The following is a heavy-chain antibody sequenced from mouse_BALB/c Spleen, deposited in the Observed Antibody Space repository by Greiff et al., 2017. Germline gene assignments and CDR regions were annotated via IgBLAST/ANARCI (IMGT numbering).Heavy chain of an antibody. D-gene: IGHD1-2*01. CDR3: ASRTATDYAMDY. CDR2: ISSGGST. CDR1: GFTFSSYA. J-gene: IGHJ4*01. Sequence: EVKLMESGGGLVKPGGSLKLSCAASGFTFSSYAMSWVRQTPEKRLEWVASISSGGSTYYPDSVKGRFTISRDNARNILYLQMSSLRSEDTAMYYCASRTATDYAMDYWGQGTSVTVSS. V-gene: IGHV5-6-5*01.